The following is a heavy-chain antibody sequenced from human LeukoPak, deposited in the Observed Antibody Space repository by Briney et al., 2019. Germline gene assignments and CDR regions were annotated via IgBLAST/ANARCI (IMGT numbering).Heavy chain of an antibody. CDR1: EFNFTNYN. CDR2: IHSSSGSI. J-gene: IGHJ4*02. CDR3: ARERRGSFDY. D-gene: IGHD1-1*01. Sequence: GGSLRLSCAASEFNFTNYNMNWVRQAPGKGLEWVSSIHSSSGSIYYADSLKGRFTISRDNSKNTLYLQMNSLRTEDTAVYFCARERRGSFDYWGQGTLVTVSS. V-gene: IGHV3-21*01.